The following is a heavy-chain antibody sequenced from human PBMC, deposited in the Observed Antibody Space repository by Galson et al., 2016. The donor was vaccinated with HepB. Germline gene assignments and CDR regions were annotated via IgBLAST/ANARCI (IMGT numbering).Heavy chain of an antibody. J-gene: IGHJ4*02. Sequence: SVKVSCKGFGYTIISYGISWVRQAPGQGLEWMGWISGYNGNTHYAQKFQGRVTMTADTSTNTAFMELRGLRSDDAAVYYWARDSSTAGSDYWGQGTLVTVSS. V-gene: IGHV1-18*01. CDR3: ARDSSTAGSDY. CDR1: GYTIISYG. D-gene: IGHD6-13*01. CDR2: ISGYNGNT.